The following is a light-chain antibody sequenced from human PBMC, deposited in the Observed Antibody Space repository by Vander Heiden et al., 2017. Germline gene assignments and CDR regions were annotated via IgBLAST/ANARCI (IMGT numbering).Light chain of an antibody. J-gene: IGKJ2*01. Sequence: DIVMTQSPDTLAVSLGERATINCRSSQSVLYSSTTKNYLAWYQQKPGQAPKLLIYRASTRESGVPYRFSGSGSGTDFTLTISSLQAEDVAAYYCQQYYSTLTFGQGTKLEIK. CDR2: RAS. CDR1: QSVLYSSTTKNY. CDR3: QQYYSTLT. V-gene: IGKV4-1*01.